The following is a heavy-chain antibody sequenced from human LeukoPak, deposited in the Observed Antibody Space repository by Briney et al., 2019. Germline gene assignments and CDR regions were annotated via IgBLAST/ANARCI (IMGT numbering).Heavy chain of an antibody. V-gene: IGHV3-64*01. CDR3: ARGSNYAYDY. J-gene: IGHJ4*02. CDR2: VSINGDNT. D-gene: IGHD3-16*01. Sequence: PGGSLRLSCAASGFTFSIYAMHWVRQVPGKGLEYVSAVSINGDNTFYASSVKGRFSISRDNSKNTLYLQMGSLRPEGMAVYYCARGSNYAYDYWGQGTLVTVSS. CDR1: GFTFSIYA.